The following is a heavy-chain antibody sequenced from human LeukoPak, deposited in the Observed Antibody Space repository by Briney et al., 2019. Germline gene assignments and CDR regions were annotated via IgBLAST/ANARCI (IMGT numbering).Heavy chain of an antibody. J-gene: IGHJ4*02. Sequence: ASVTVSCKASGYTFTSHDINWVRQATGQGLEWMGWMSPNSGDTGYAQKFQGRVTMTSDSSISTAYMELSSLRSEDTAIYYCARDRAHYYDSSGYIDYWGQGTLVTVSS. D-gene: IGHD3-22*01. CDR2: MSPNSGDT. CDR1: GYTFTSHD. V-gene: IGHV1-8*01. CDR3: ARDRAHYYDSSGYIDY.